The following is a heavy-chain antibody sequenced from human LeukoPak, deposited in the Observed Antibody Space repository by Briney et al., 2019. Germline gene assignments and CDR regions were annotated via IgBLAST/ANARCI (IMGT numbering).Heavy chain of an antibody. CDR2: INWNGGST. CDR3: ARDGFWGYDSSGYYHPYFDY. Sequence: GGSLRLSCAASGFTFDDYGMSWVRQAPGKGLEWVSGINWNGGSTGYADSVKGRFTISRDNAKNSLYLQMNSLRAEDTALYYCARDGFWGYDSSGYYHPYFDYWGQGTLVTVSS. J-gene: IGHJ4*02. D-gene: IGHD3-22*01. V-gene: IGHV3-20*04. CDR1: GFTFDDYG.